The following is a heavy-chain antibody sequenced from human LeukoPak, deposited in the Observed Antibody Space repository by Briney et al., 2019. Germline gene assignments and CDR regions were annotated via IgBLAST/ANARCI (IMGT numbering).Heavy chain of an antibody. CDR1: GYTFTSYY. CDR3: VINYYDGSGYIRWDDAFDI. CDR2: INPTGGST. D-gene: IGHD3-22*01. Sequence: ASVKVSCKASGYTFTSYYMHWVRQAPGQGLEWMGLINPTGGSTGYAQKFQGRVTMTRNTSISTAYMELSSLRSEDTAVYYCVINYYDGSGYIRWDDAFDIWGQGTMVTVSS. J-gene: IGHJ3*02. V-gene: IGHV1-46*01.